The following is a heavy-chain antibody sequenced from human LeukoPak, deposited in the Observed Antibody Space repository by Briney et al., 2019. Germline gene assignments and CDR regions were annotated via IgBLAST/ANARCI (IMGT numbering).Heavy chain of an antibody. CDR1: GFTFSSYS. Sequence: PGGSLRLSCAASGFTFSSYSMNWVRQAPGKGLEWVSSISSSSSYIYYADSVKGRFTISRDNAKNSLYLQMNSLRAEDTAVYYCARDADTAMVYNWFDPWGQGTLVTVSS. V-gene: IGHV3-21*01. CDR3: ARDADTAMVYNWFDP. CDR2: ISSSSSYI. D-gene: IGHD5-18*01. J-gene: IGHJ5*02.